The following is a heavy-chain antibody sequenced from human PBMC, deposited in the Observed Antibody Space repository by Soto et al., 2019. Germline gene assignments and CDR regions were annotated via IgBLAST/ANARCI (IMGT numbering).Heavy chain of an antibody. CDR2: ITRNSNSL. CDR3: AKDPQSWLTSFDI. D-gene: IGHD3-9*01. V-gene: IGHV3-9*01. CDR1: GFYFEDYA. J-gene: IGHJ3*02. Sequence: DVQLVESGGGLVQPGRSLRLSCAASGFYFEDYAMHWVRQVPGKGLEWVSGITRNSNSLAYADSVKGRFTISRDTAKNSLYLDMNSLTPEDTALYFCAKDPQSWLTSFDICGQGTMVIVSP.